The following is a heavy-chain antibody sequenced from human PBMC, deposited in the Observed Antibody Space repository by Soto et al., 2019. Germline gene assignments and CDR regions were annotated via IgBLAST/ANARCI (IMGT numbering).Heavy chain of an antibody. J-gene: IGHJ4*02. CDR2: MNPNTGNA. V-gene: IGHV1-8*01. CDR1: GDTFTSYD. Sequence: GASVKVSCKASGDTFTSYDIHWVRQAPGQGLEWMGWMNPNTGNAASAQKFQGRVTMTRNTSISTAYMQLSSLRSEDTAVYFCARVGRGTSGYFDYWGQGTLVTVSS. D-gene: IGHD6-19*01. CDR3: ARVGRGTSGYFDY.